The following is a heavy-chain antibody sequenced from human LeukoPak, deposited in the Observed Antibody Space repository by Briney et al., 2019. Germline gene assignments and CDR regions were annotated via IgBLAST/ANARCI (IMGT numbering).Heavy chain of an antibody. J-gene: IGHJ4*02. CDR1: GGSISSSSYY. D-gene: IGHD6-19*01. CDR3: ARVYRYSSGWYSTPYFDY. CDR2: INHSGST. Sequence: SETLSLTCTVSGGSISSSSYYWSWIRQPPGKGLEWIGEINHSGSTNYNPSLKSRVTISVDTSKNQFSLKLSSVTAADTAVYYCARVYRYSSGWYSTPYFDYWGQGTPVTVSS. V-gene: IGHV4-39*07.